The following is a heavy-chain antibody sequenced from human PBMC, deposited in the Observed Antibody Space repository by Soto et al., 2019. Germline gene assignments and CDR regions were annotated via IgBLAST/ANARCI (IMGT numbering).Heavy chain of an antibody. CDR1: GGSISSYY. Sequence: PSETLSLTCTVSGGSISSYYWSWIRQPPGKGLEWIGYIYYSGSTNYNPSLKSRVTISVDTSKNQFSLKLSSVTAADTAVYYCAREWHIVVVWGARPYNWFDPWGQGTLVTVYS. D-gene: IGHD2-21*01. CDR2: IYYSGST. CDR3: AREWHIVVVWGARPYNWFDP. J-gene: IGHJ5*02. V-gene: IGHV4-59*01.